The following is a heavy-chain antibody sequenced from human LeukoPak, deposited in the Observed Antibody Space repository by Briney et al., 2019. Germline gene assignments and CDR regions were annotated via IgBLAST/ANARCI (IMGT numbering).Heavy chain of an antibody. V-gene: IGHV3-49*04. CDR3: TRDARPIRYQLNDGAPDY. D-gene: IGHD2-2*01. CDR1: GFTFGDYA. Sequence: GGSLRLSCTASGFTFGDYAMSWVRQAPGKGLEWVGFIRSKAYGGTTEYAASVKGRFTISRDDSKSIAYLQMNSLKTEDTAVYYCTRDARPIRYQLNDGAPDYWGQGTLVTVSS. J-gene: IGHJ4*02. CDR2: IRSKAYGGTT.